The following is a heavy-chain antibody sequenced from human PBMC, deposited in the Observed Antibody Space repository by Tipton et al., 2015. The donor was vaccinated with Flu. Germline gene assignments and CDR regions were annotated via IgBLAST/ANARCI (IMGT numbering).Heavy chain of an antibody. D-gene: IGHD3-3*01. V-gene: IGHV4-4*02. J-gene: IGHJ6*02. CDR3: ARDPWSLNFSYQYGMDV. CDR2: VYHDGSS. Sequence: TLSLTCVVSGDSISSRNWWSWVRQPSGKGLEWLGEVYHDGSSKYNSSLKGRVTISVDRSKNQFSLRLTSVTAADTAVYYCARDPWSLNFSYQYGMDVWGQGTTVTVSS. CDR1: GDSISSRNW.